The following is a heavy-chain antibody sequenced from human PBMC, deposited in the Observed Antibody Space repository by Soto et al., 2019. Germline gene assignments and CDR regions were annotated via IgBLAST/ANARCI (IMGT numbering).Heavy chain of an antibody. CDR2: IYYSGST. Sequence: SETLSLTCTVSGGSISSYHWSWIRQPPGKGLEWIGYIYYSGSTSYNPSLKSRVTISVDTSKNQFSLKLSSVTAADTAVYYCATAEDAFDIWGQRTMVTVSS. J-gene: IGHJ3*02. V-gene: IGHV4-59*01. CDR3: ATAEDAFDI. CDR1: GGSISSYH.